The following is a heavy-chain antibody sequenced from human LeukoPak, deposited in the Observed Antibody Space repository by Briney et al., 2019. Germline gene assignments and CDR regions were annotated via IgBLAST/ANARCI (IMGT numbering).Heavy chain of an antibody. CDR3: ARATFTGTTVIYYYYGMDV. D-gene: IGHD1-1*01. Sequence: SETLSLTCAVYGGSFSGYYWSWIRQPPGKGLEWIGEINHSGSTNYNPSLKSRVTISVDTSKNQFSLKLSSVTAADTAVYYCARATFTGTTVIYYYYGMDVWGQGTTVPVSS. CDR2: INHSGST. CDR1: GGSFSGYY. J-gene: IGHJ6*02. V-gene: IGHV4-34*01.